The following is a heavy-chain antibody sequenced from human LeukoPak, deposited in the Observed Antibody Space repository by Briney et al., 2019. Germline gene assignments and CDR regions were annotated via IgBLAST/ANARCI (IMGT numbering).Heavy chain of an antibody. V-gene: IGHV3-7*01. D-gene: IGHD1-7*01. CDR1: GFTFSNYW. Sequence: GGSLRLSCAASGFTFSNYWMNWVRQAPGKGLEWVANIYQDGSEKYYVDSVKGRLTISRDNAKNSLFLQMNSLRAEDTAVYYCARDLPLNWNYGVFDYWGQGTLVTVSS. J-gene: IGHJ4*02. CDR2: IYQDGSEK. CDR3: ARDLPLNWNYGVFDY.